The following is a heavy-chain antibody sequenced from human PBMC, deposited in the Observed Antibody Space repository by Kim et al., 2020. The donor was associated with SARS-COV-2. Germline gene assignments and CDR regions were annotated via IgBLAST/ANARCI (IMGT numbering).Heavy chain of an antibody. Sequence: GGSLRLSCAASGFTFSSYAMHWVRQAPGKGLEWVAVISYDGSNKYYADSVKGRFTISRDNSKNTLYLQMNSLRAEDTAVYYCARDLRETQELLEVYYYYYGMDVWGQGTTVTVSS. CDR1: GFTFSSYA. J-gene: IGHJ6*02. CDR2: ISYDGSNK. D-gene: IGHD1-26*01. V-gene: IGHV3-30*04. CDR3: ARDLRETQELLEVYYYYYGMDV.